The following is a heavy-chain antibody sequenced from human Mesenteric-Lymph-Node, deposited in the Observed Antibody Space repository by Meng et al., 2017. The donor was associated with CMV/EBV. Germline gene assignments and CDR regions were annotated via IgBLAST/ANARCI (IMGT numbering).Heavy chain of an antibody. V-gene: IGHV1-18*01. Sequence: ASVKVSCKASGYTFTSYGISWVRQAPGQGLEWMGWISAYNGNTNYAQKLQGRVTMTTDTSTSTAYMELRSLRSDDTAVYYCARDDSLGQLSPQEGFDPWGQGTLVTVSS. CDR1: GYTFTSYG. CDR2: ISAYNGNT. D-gene: IGHD3-22*01. CDR3: ARDDSLGQLSPQEGFDP. J-gene: IGHJ5*02.